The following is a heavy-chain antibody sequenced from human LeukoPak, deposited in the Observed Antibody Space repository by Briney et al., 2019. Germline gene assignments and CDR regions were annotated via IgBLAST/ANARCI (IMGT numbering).Heavy chain of an antibody. Sequence: GGSLRLSCAASGFTFSSYWMSWVRQAPGKGLEGVANIKQDGSEKYYVDSVKGRFTISRDNAKNSLYLQMNSLRAEDTAVYYCARFNTVPFIYYFDYWGQGTLVTVSS. CDR2: IKQDGSEK. CDR1: GFTFSSYW. V-gene: IGHV3-7*01. CDR3: ARFNTVPFIYYFDY. D-gene: IGHD4-11*01. J-gene: IGHJ4*02.